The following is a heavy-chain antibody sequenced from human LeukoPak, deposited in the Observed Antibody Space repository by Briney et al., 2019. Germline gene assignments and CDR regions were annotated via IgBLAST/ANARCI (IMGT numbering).Heavy chain of an antibody. CDR2: IRYDRSNK. V-gene: IGHV3-30*02. J-gene: IGHJ5*01. CDR1: GFTFSSYG. CDR3: ARENFDS. Sequence: PGGSLRLSCAASGFTFSSYGMHWVRQAPGKGLEWVAFIRYDRSNKYYADSVKGRFTISRDNSANIISLQMNSLTTQDTATYYCARENFDSWGQRTLVVVSP.